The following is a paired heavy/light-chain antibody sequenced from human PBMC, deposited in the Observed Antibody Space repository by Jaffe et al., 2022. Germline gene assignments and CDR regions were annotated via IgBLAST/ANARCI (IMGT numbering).Heavy chain of an antibody. J-gene: IGHJ4*02. V-gene: IGHV2-5*02. CDR3: AHRVSESGNWNGGSFNY. CDR1: GFSISSNGVG. D-gene: IGHD1-20*01. Sequence: QITLKESGPAVVNPTGTLTLTCTLSGFSISSNGVGVGWIRQTPEKALEWLVFIYWDDDKRYSPSLRNRLTITKDTSKNQVVLTMTNMDPVDTGTYYCAHRVSESGNWNGGSFNYWGQGTLVTVS. CDR2: IYWDDDK.
Light chain of an antibody. V-gene: IGKV1-5*03. CDR2: MAS. J-gene: IGKJ1*01. CDR1: QSVSTW. Sequence: DIQMTQSPSTLSASIGDRVTIACRASQSVSTWLAWYQQKPGKPPKLLIYMASTLETGVPSRFSGSGSGTDFTLTITSLQPDDSATYYCQHYNNYSTFGQGTKVEVK. CDR3: QHYNNYST.